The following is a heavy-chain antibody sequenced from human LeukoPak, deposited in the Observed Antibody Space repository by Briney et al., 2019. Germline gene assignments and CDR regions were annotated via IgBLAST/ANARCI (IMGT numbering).Heavy chain of an antibody. CDR1: GFTFSDYY. J-gene: IGHJ4*02. CDR3: ARDGEITMVPSDY. D-gene: IGHD3-10*01. CDR2: ISSSGSTI. Sequence: PGGSLRLSCAASGFTFSDYYMSWIRQAPGKGLEWVSYISSSGSTIYYADSVKGRFTISRDNAKDSLYLQMNSLRAEDTAVYYCARDGEITMVPSDYWGQGTLVTVSS. V-gene: IGHV3-11*01.